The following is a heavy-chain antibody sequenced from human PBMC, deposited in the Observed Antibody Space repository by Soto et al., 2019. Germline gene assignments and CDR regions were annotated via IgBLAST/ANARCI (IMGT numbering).Heavy chain of an antibody. D-gene: IGHD2-15*01. CDR2: IYYSGST. Sequence: PSETLSLTCTVSGGSISSYYWSWIRQPPGKGLEWIGYIYYSGSTNYNPSLKSRVTISVDTSKNQFSLKLSSVTAADTAVYYCARGSRVVGGRPTSRYGMDVWAQGTTVTVSS. CDR3: ARGSRVVGGRPTSRYGMDV. J-gene: IGHJ6*02. CDR1: GGSISSYY. V-gene: IGHV4-59*01.